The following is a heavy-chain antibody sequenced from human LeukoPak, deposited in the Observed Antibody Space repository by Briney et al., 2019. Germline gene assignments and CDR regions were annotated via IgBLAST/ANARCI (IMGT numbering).Heavy chain of an antibody. J-gene: IGHJ3*02. CDR2: IYYSGST. Sequence: SETLSLTCTVSGGSISSYYWSWIRQPPGKGLEWIGYIYYSGSTNYNPSLKSRVTISVDTSKNQFSLKLSSVTAADAAVYYCARAVAGRDDAFGIWGQGTMVTVSS. CDR1: GGSISSYY. D-gene: IGHD6-19*01. CDR3: ARAVAGRDDAFGI. V-gene: IGHV4-59*01.